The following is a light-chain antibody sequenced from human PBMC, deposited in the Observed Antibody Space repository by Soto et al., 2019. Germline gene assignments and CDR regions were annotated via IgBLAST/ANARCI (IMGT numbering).Light chain of an antibody. V-gene: IGKV3-20*01. CDR2: GAS. J-gene: IGKJ2*01. CDR1: QSVSSSY. Sequence: EIVLTQSPGTLSLSPGERATLSCRASQSVSSSYLAWYQQKPGQALRLLIYGASSRATDIPDRFSGSGSGTDFTLTISRLEPEDFAVYYCQQYGSSPPYTFGQGTKLEIK. CDR3: QQYGSSPPYT.